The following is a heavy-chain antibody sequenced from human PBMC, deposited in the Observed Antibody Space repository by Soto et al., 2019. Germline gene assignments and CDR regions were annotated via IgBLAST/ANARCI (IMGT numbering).Heavy chain of an antibody. CDR3: ARDKITGLFDY. V-gene: IGHV4-34*01. CDR2: INHSGST. Sequence: QVQLQQWGAGLLKPSETLSLTCAVYGGSFSGYYWTWIRQPPGTGLEWIGEINHSGSTNYNPSLTSRVTISVDTSKNQFSLKLTYVTAAATAVYYCARDKITGLFDYWGQGTLVTVSS. D-gene: IGHD2-8*02. CDR1: GGSFSGYY. J-gene: IGHJ4*02.